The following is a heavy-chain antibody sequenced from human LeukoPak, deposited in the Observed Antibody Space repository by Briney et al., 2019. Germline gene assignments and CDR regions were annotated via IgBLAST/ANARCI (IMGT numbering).Heavy chain of an antibody. CDR3: AWGGSYESAASFDY. CDR2: INPNSGGT. Sequence: ASVKVSCKASGYTFTNYAMNWVRQAPGQGLEWMGWINPNSGGTNYAQKFQGRVTMTRDTSISTAYMELSRLRSDDTAVYYCAWGGSYESAASFDYWGQGTLVTVSS. D-gene: IGHD1-26*01. J-gene: IGHJ4*02. V-gene: IGHV1-2*02. CDR1: GYTFTNYA.